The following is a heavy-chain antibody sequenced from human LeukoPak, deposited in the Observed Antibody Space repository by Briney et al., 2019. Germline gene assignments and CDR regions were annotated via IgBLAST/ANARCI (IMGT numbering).Heavy chain of an antibody. J-gene: IGHJ2*01. CDR2: ISWSRGSL. Sequence: GRSLRLSCAASGFIFDDYAMHWVRQAPGKGLEWVSGISWSRGSLAYAESVKGRFTISRDNAKNSLYLQMHSLRTEDTAWYYCARGLGGDQGYFDLWGRGTLDTVSS. CDR1: GFIFDDYA. D-gene: IGHD3-10*01. V-gene: IGHV3-9*01. CDR3: ARGLGGDQGYFDL.